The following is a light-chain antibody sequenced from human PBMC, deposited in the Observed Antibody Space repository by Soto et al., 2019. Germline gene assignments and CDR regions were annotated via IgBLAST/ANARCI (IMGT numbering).Light chain of an antibody. J-gene: IGKJ2*01. CDR3: QQYNNWPGYT. CDR1: QSVSSN. CDR2: GAS. V-gene: IGKV3-15*01. Sequence: EIVMTQSPATLSVSPGERATLSCRASQSVSSNLAWYQQKAGQAPRLLIYGASTRPTGIPARFSGSGSGTEFNLTISSLQSEDFAVYYCQQYNNWPGYTFGQGTKLEIK.